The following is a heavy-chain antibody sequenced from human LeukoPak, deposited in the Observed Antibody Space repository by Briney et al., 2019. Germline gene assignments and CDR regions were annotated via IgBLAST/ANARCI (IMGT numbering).Heavy chain of an antibody. D-gene: IGHD2-15*01. CDR3: TRDFHPWAAGFFDY. V-gene: IGHV3-49*04. CDR2: IRSKAYGGTT. CDR1: GFTFGDYA. Sequence: GGSLRLSSTASGFTFGDYAMSWVRQAPGKGLEWVGFIRSKAYGGTTEYAASVKGRFTISRDDSKSIAYLQMNSLKTEDTAVYYCTRDFHPWAAGFFDYWGQGTLVTVSS. J-gene: IGHJ4*02.